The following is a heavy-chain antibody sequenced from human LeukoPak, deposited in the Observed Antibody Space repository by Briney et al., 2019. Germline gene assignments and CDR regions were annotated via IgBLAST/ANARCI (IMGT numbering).Heavy chain of an antibody. CDR2: INTNTGNP. J-gene: IGHJ6*02. CDR1: GYTFTSYA. Sequence: ASVNVSCKASGYTFTSYAMNWVRQAPGQGLEWMGWINTNTGNPTYAQGFTGRFVFSLDTSVSTAYLQISSLKAEDTAVYYCARERPELVWGYYYYYGMDVWGQGTTVTVSS. V-gene: IGHV7-4-1*02. CDR3: ARERPELVWGYYYYYGMDV. D-gene: IGHD6-13*01.